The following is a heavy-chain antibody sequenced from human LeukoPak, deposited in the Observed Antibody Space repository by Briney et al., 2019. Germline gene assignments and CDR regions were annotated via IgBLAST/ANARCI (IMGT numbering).Heavy chain of an antibody. CDR1: GGSISSGSYY. J-gene: IGHJ4*02. V-gene: IGHV4-30-4*08. Sequence: KSSETLSLTCTVSGGSISSGSYYWSWIRQPPGKGLEWIGYIYYSGSTYYNPSLKSRVTISVDTSKNQFSLKLSSVTAADTAVYYCARATMGIDYFDYWGQGTLVTVSS. CDR2: IYYSGST. CDR3: ARATMGIDYFDY. D-gene: IGHD7-27*01.